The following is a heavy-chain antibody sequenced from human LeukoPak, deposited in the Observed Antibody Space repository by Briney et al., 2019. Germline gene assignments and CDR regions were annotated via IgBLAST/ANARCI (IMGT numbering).Heavy chain of an antibody. CDR2: IRYDGSNK. Sequence: PGGSLRLSCAASGFTFSSYGMYWVRQAPGKGLEWVAFIRYDGSNKYYADSVKGRFTISRDNSKNTLYLQMNSLRAEDTAVYYCAKVMRGFWSGYDYFDYWGQGTLVTVSS. J-gene: IGHJ4*02. CDR1: GFTFSSYG. V-gene: IGHV3-30*02. CDR3: AKVMRGFWSGYDYFDY. D-gene: IGHD3-3*01.